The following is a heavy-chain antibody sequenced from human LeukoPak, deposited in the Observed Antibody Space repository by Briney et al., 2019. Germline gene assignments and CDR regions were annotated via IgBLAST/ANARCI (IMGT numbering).Heavy chain of an antibody. V-gene: IGHV4-4*02. Sequence: SETLSLTCAVSGGPISSSNWWSWVRQPPGKGLEWIGEISHSGSTNYNPSLESRVTISVDTSNNQFSLKLSSVTAADTAVYFCARVPGTTPFDYWGQGTLVTVSS. D-gene: IGHD1-1*01. CDR2: ISHSGST. CDR1: GGPISSSNW. CDR3: ARVPGTTPFDY. J-gene: IGHJ4*02.